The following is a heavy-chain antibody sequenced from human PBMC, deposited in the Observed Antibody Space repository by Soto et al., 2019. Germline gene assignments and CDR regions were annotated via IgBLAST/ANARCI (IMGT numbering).Heavy chain of an antibody. J-gene: IGHJ4*02. CDR1: GFTFSSYG. CDR2: ISYEGSNK. CDR3: ATYDSSGYFDY. Sequence: QVQLVESGGGVVQPGRSLRLSCAASGFTFSSYGMHWVRQARGKGLEWGAVISYEGSNKYYADSLKGRFTISRDNSKNTLYLQMNSLRAEDTAVYYWATYDSSGYFDYWVQGTLVTFSS. D-gene: IGHD3-22*01. V-gene: IGHV3-30*03.